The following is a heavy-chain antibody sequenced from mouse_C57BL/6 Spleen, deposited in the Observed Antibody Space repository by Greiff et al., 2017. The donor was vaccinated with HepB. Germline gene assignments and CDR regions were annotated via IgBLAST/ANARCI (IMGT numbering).Heavy chain of an antibody. Sequence: DVQLVESGGGLVQPKGSLKLSCAASGFTFNTYAMHWVRQAPGKGLEWVARIRSKSSNYATYYADSVKDRFTISRDDSQSMLYLQMNNLKTEDTAMYYCVRDDRYGSSSDYWGQGTSVTVSS. CDR3: VRDDRYGSSSDY. V-gene: IGHV10-3*01. CDR1: GFTFNTYA. CDR2: IRSKSSNYAT. D-gene: IGHD1-1*01. J-gene: IGHJ4*01.